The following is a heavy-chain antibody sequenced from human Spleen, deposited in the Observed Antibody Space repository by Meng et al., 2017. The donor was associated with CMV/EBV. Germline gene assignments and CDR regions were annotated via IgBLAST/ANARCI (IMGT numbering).Heavy chain of an antibody. V-gene: IGHV1-69*10. D-gene: IGHD1-26*01. CDR2: IIPILDTA. Sequence: QVQLVQSGAEVKRPGSSVKVSCQASGETFSSYAINWVRQAPGQGLEWMGGIIPILDTANYAQKFQGRVTITADKSTNTAYMELSSLRSEDTAVYYCARDLSGSLNLDSWGQGTLVTVSS. CDR3: ARDLSGSLNLDS. CDR1: GETFSSYA. J-gene: IGHJ4*02.